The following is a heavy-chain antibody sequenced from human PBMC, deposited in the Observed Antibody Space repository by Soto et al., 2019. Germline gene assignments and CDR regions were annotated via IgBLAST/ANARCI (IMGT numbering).Heavy chain of an antibody. D-gene: IGHD5-12*01. CDR3: ARGGEIRYSGYITFDY. V-gene: IGHV1-3*01. J-gene: IGHJ4*02. CDR1: GYTFGYYA. CDR2: INAGNGNT. Sequence: VKVSCKASGYTFGYYAIHWVRQAPGQRLEWMGWINAGNGNTKYSQKFQGRVTITRDTSASTAYLELSSLNSEDTAVYYCARGGEIRYSGYITFDYWGQGTLVTVSS.